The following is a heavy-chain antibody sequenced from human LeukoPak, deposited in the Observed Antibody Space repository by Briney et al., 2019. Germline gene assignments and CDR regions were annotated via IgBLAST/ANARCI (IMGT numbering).Heavy chain of an antibody. V-gene: IGHV3-23*01. CDR3: AKDSAGGSYGYDY. D-gene: IGHD5-18*01. CDR2: LSGSGGST. J-gene: IGHJ4*02. CDR1: GFTFSSYA. Sequence: PGGSLRLSCAASGFTFSSYAMGWFRQAPGKGLEWVSALSGSGGSTYYADSVKGRFTISRDNSKNTLYLQMNSLRADDTAVYYCAKDSAGGSYGYDYWGQGTLVTVSS.